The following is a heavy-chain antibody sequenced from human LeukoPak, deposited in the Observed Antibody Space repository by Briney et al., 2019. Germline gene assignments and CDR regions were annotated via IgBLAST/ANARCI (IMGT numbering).Heavy chain of an antibody. CDR3: AKDRAPRPNFLDS. CDR2: ISYDGSNK. D-gene: IGHD6-6*01. J-gene: IGHJ4*02. CDR1: GFTFSSYA. Sequence: GRSLRLSCAASGFTFSSYAMHWVRQAPGKGLEWVAVISYDGSNKYYADSVKGRFTISRDNSKNTLYLQMNSLRAEDTAVYYCAKDRAPRPNFLDSWGQGTLVTVSS. V-gene: IGHV3-30-3*01.